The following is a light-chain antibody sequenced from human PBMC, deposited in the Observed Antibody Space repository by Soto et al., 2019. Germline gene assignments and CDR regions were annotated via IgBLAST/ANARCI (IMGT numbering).Light chain of an antibody. J-gene: IGKJ2*01. Sequence: EIVMTQSPATLSVSPGDRATLSCRASQSVNINLAWYQVKPGQAPRLLIYGAATRAPGIPSRFSGSGSGTQFTLTISSLQSEDFAVYYCQQYDVLAPYTFGQGTKLHIK. CDR2: GAA. CDR1: QSVNIN. CDR3: QQYDVLAPYT. V-gene: IGKV3-15*01.